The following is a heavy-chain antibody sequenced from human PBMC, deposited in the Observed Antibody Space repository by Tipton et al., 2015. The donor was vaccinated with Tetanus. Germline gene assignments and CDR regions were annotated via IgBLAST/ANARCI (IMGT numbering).Heavy chain of an antibody. Sequence: TLSLTCAVYGGSFSGYYWSWIRQPPGKGLEWIGEINHSGSTNYNPSLKSRVTISVDTSKNQFSLKLSSVTAADTAVYYCARGLKGQWQILDYFDYWGQGTLVTVSS. CDR2: INHSGST. J-gene: IGHJ4*02. CDR1: GGSFSGYY. CDR3: ARGLKGQWQILDYFDY. D-gene: IGHD6-19*01. V-gene: IGHV4-34*01.